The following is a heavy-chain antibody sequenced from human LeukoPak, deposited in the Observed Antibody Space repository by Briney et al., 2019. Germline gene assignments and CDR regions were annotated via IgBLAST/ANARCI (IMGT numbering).Heavy chain of an antibody. CDR1: GFTFSSYE. V-gene: IGHV3-48*03. J-gene: IGHJ6*03. Sequence: PGGSLRLSCAASGFTFSSYEMNWVRQAPGKGLEWVSYISSSGSTIYYAGSVKGRFTISRDNAKNSLYLQMNSLRAEDTAVYYCAELGITMIGGVWGKGTTVTIS. D-gene: IGHD3-10*02. CDR2: ISSSGSTI. CDR3: AELGITMIGGV.